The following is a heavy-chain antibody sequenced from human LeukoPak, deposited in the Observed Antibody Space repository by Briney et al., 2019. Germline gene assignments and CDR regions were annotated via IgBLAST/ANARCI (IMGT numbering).Heavy chain of an antibody. CDR3: AKTGVGYCTGGSCSAADY. V-gene: IGHV3-23*01. D-gene: IGHD2-15*01. CDR1: GFTFSSFA. CDR2: ISGSGGST. Sequence: GGSLRLSCAASGFTFSSFAMSWVRQAPGKGLEWVSAISGSGGSTNYADSVKGRFTISRDNSKNTLYLQMNSLRAEDTAVFYCAKTGVGYCTGGSCSAADYWGQGTLVTVSS. J-gene: IGHJ4*02.